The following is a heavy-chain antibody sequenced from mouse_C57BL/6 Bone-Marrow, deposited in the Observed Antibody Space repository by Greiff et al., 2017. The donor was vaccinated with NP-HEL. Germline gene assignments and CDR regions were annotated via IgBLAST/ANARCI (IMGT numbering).Heavy chain of an antibody. V-gene: IGHV1-9*01. J-gene: IGHJ1*03. D-gene: IGHD1-1*01. CDR2: ILPGSGST. CDR3: ARAITTVVATDWYFDV. Sequence: VQRVESGAELMKPGASVKLSCKATGYTFTGYWIEWVKQRPGHGLEWIGEILPGSGSTNYNEKFKGKATFTADTSSNTAYMQLSSLTTEDSAIYYCARAITTVVATDWYFDVWGTGTTVTVSS. CDR1: GYTFTGYW.